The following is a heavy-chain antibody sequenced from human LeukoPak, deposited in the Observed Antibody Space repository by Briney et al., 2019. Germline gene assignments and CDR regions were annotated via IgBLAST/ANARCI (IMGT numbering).Heavy chain of an antibody. Sequence: GGSLRLSCAASGFTFDDYGMSWVRQAPGKGLEWVSGINWNGGSTGYADSVKGRFTISRDNAKNSLYLQMKSLRAEDTALYYCARDSIAVAGNDYWGQGTLVTVSS. V-gene: IGHV3-20*04. CDR3: ARDSIAVAGNDY. D-gene: IGHD6-19*01. CDR2: INWNGGST. J-gene: IGHJ4*02. CDR1: GFTFDDYG.